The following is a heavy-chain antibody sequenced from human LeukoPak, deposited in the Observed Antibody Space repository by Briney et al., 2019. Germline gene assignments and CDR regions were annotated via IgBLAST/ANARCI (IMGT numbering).Heavy chain of an antibody. D-gene: IGHD6-13*01. CDR1: GYTFTSYG. V-gene: IGHV1-18*01. J-gene: IGHJ4*02. CDR3: ARDRRSSWYVEY. Sequence: ASVKVSCKASGYTFTSYGISWVRQAPGQGLEWMGWISAYNGNTNYAQKLQGRVTMTTDTSTSTAYMELSRLRSDDTAVYYCARDRRSSWYVEYWGQETLVTVSS. CDR2: ISAYNGNT.